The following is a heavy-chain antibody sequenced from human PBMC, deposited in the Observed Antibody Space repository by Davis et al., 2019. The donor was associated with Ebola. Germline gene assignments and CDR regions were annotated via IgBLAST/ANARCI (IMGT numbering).Heavy chain of an antibody. Sequence: MPSETLSLTCAVYGGSFSGYYWTWIRQSPGKGLEWIGEINHSGSTNYNPSLKSRVTISVDTSKNQFSLKLTSVTAADTAVYYCARDYYDSSGYLYYFDSWGQGTLVTVSS. CDR1: GGSFSGYY. J-gene: IGHJ4*02. CDR3: ARDYYDSSGYLYYFDS. V-gene: IGHV4-34*01. D-gene: IGHD3-22*01. CDR2: INHSGST.